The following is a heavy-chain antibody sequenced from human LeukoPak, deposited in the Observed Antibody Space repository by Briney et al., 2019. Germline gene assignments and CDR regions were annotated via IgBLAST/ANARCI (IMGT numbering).Heavy chain of an antibody. CDR1: GFTFSSYW. V-gene: IGHV3-74*01. J-gene: IGHJ4*02. CDR2: INSDGSST. D-gene: IGHD3-16*01. Sequence: GGSLRLSCAASGFTFSSYWMHWVRQAPGKGLVWVSRINSDGSSTSYADSVKGRFTISRDNAKNTLYLQMNSLRAEDTAVYYCARVDYGYVWEGDYFDYWGQGTLVTVSS. CDR3: ARVDYGYVWEGDYFDY.